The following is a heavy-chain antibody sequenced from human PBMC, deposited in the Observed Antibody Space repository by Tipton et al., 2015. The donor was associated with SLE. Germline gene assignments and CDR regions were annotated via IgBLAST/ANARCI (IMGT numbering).Heavy chain of an antibody. CDR3: ARVSVAPDAFDM. D-gene: IGHD2-21*01. CDR1: CGSISSSNYY. CDR2: FYYSGST. V-gene: IGHV4-39*07. J-gene: IGHJ3*02. Sequence: TLSLTRTVSCGSISSSNYYWGWSLLPPGEGLEWIGTFYYSGSTHSNPSLKSRVTISVDTSKNQFSLKLSSVTAADTAVYYCARVSVAPDAFDMWGHETVVTVFS.